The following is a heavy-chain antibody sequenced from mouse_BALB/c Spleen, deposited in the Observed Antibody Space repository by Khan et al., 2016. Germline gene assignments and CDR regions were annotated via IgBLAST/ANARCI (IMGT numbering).Heavy chain of an antibody. J-gene: IGHJ1*01. V-gene: IGHV14-3*02. CDR3: ARPSYDPRDFEV. CDR2: IAPANGNS. Sequence: MQLEESGAELVKPGASVKLSCTASGFNIIDTYLHWVKQRPEQGLEWIGRIAPANGNSKYDPKFQGKATITADTSPNTSYLQLNSLTSEDSAVYYCARPSYDPRDFEVWGAGTTVTVSS. D-gene: IGHD2-3*01. CDR1: GFNIIDTY.